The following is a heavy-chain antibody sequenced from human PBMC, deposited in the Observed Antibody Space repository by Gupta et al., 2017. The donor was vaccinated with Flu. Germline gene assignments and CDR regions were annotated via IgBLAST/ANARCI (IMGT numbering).Heavy chain of an antibody. D-gene: IGHD7-27*01. CDR3: ASLTPALKFDY. Sequence: TWIRQPPGKGLEWIGSIYYSGYTFYHPSLKSRVTIAVDTSKNQFSLKLTSVTAADTAVYYCASLTPALKFDYWGQGTLVTVSS. CDR2: IYYSGYT. J-gene: IGHJ4*02. V-gene: IGHV4-30-4*01.